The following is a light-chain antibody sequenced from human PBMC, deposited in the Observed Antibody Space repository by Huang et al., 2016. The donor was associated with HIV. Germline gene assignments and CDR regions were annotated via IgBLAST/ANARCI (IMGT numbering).Light chain of an antibody. CDR2: ASS. CDR3: QQSYSTPWT. Sequence: DIQMTQSPSSLSTSVGDKVTITCRASQTISNYLNRYQHKPGKAPKLLIYASSSVQSGVPSRFSGSGSGTDFTLTISSLQPEDFATYYCQQSYSTPWTFGQGTKVEIK. V-gene: IGKV1-39*01. J-gene: IGKJ1*01. CDR1: QTISNY.